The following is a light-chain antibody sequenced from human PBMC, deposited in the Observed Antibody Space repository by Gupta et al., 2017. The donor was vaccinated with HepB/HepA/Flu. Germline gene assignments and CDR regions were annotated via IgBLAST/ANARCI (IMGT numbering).Light chain of an antibody. CDR2: KDS. Sequence: SYELTQPPSVSVSPGPTASITCSGDKLGDKYACWHQQKPGQSLVLVIYKDSKRPSVSPERFSGSNSGNTAALTISGTQAMDEDDYYCQAWDSSTVVFGGGTKLTVL. V-gene: IGLV3-1*01. CDR3: QAWDSSTVV. CDR1: KLGDKY. J-gene: IGLJ2*01.